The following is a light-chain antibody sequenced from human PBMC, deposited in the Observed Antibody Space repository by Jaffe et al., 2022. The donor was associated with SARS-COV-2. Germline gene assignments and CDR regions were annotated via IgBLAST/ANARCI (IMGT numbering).Light chain of an antibody. CDR2: WAS. CDR3: QQYDTTPLT. CDR1: QSLFNSPNSKNY. V-gene: IGKV4-1*01. Sequence: DIVMTQSPASLAVSLGERATINCKSSQSLFNSPNSKNYLAWYQLKPGQPPKILFYWASTRESGVPDRFSGSGSGTDFTLTISSLQDEDVAVYYCQQYDTTPLTFGGGTKVEIK. J-gene: IGKJ4*01.